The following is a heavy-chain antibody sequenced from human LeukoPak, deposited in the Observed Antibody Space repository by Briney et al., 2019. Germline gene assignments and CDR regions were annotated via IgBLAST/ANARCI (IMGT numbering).Heavy chain of an antibody. V-gene: IGHV3-48*01. CDR3: ARDYVYAFDY. D-gene: IGHD2/OR15-2a*01. J-gene: IGHJ4*02. CDR2: ISGDGNDK. Sequence: GGSLRLSCAASGYTFSSYSINWVRQAPGEGLECGSYISGDGNDKNYTDSLKGRFTISRDNSKNTLYLQMHSMRAEDTDVYSCARDYVYAFDYWGQGTLVTVSS. CDR1: GYTFSSYS.